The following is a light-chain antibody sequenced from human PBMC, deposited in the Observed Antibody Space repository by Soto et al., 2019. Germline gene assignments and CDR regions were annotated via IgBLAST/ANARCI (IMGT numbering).Light chain of an antibody. Sequence: EVVMTQSPATLSVSPGERATLSCRASQTVSSNVAWYQQRPGQAPRLLIDGAFTRATGVPARFSGSRSGTDFPLTISSPQSEDFALYYCQQHNNWPYTFGEGTKLEIK. V-gene: IGKV3-15*01. CDR2: GAF. CDR1: QTVSSN. CDR3: QQHNNWPYT. J-gene: IGKJ2*01.